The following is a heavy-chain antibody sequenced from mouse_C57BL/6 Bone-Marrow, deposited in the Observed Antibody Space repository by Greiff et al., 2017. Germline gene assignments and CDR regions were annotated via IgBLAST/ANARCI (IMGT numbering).Heavy chain of an antibody. CDR2: IYPRSGNT. CDR3: ARLELLAMDY. D-gene: IGHD1-1*01. V-gene: IGHV1-81*01. Sequence: VHLVESGAELARPGASVKLSCKASGYTFTSYGISWVKQRTGQGLEWIGEIYPRSGNTYYNEKFKGKATLPADKSSSTAYMELRSLTSEYSAVYICARLELLAMDYWGQGTSVTVSS. J-gene: IGHJ4*01. CDR1: GYTFTSYG.